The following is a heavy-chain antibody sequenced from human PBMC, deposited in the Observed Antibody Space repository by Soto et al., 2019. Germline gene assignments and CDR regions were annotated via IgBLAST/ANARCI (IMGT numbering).Heavy chain of an antibody. D-gene: IGHD3-10*01. J-gene: IGHJ5*02. V-gene: IGHV4-34*01. CDR3: ARDRLLWFGTPVWFDP. CDR2: INHSGST. Sequence: PSETLSLTCAVYGGSFSGYYWSWIRQPPGKGLEWIGEINHSGSTNYNPSLKSRVTISVDTSKNQFSLKLSSVTAADTAVYYCARDRLLWFGTPVWFDPWGQGTLVTVSS. CDR1: GGSFSGYY.